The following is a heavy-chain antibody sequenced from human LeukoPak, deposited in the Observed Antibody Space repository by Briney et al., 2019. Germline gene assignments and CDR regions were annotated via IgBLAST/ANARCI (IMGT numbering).Heavy chain of an antibody. V-gene: IGHV4-59*01. CDR1: GGSISSYY. CDR3: ARGRRESYGDYANYFDY. D-gene: IGHD4-17*01. J-gene: IGHJ4*02. CDR2: IYYSGST. Sequence: SETLSLTCTVSGGSISSYYWSWIRQPPGKGLEWIGYIYYSGSTNYNPSLKSRVTISVDTSKNQFSLKLSSVTAADTAVYYCARGRRESYGDYANYFDYWGQGTLVTVSS.